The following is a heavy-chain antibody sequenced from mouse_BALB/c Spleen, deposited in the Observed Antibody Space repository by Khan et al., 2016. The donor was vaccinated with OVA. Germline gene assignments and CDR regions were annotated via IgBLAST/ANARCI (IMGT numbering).Heavy chain of an antibody. D-gene: IGHD2-13*01. Sequence: EVQLQESGPGLVKPSQSLSLTCTVTGYSLTSDYAWNWIRQFPRNKLEWMGYISSTGSTSYNPSLKSRISITRDPSKHQLSRQLNPVTTEDTATYYGARSLYDSDSYATDDWGQGTSVTVSA. CDR3: ARSLYDSDSYATDD. V-gene: IGHV3-2*02. J-gene: IGHJ4*01. CDR1: GYSLTSDYA. CDR2: ISSTGST.